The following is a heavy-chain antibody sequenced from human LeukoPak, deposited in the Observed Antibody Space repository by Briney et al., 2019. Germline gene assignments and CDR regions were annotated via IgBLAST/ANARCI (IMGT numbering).Heavy chain of an antibody. Sequence: ASVTVSCKASGYTFTNYGISWVRQAPGQGLEWMGWISAYNGNTNYAQNLQGRVTVTTDTSTSTAYMELRSLRSDDTAVYYCARSKGGGYGDHYLSPNWGQGTLVTVSS. CDR3: ARSKGGGYGDHYLSPN. CDR1: GYTFTNYG. V-gene: IGHV1-18*01. J-gene: IGHJ4*02. D-gene: IGHD4-17*01. CDR2: ISAYNGNT.